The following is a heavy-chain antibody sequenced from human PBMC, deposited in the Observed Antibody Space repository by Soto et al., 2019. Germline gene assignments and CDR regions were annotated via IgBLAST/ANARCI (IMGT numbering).Heavy chain of an antibody. V-gene: IGHV1-3*01. CDR1: GYTFTSYA. D-gene: IGHD2-15*01. Sequence: ASVKVSCKASGYTFTSYAMHWERQAPGQRLEGMGWINAGNGNTKYSQKFQGRVTITRDTSASTAYMELSSLRSEDTAVYYCERDLGGWPDYWGQGTLVTISS. CDR3: ERDLGGWPDY. J-gene: IGHJ4*02. CDR2: INAGNGNT.